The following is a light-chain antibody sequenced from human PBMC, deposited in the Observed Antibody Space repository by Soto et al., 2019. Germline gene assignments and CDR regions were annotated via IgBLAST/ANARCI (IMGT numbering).Light chain of an antibody. CDR2: EVS. CDR3: SSYTSSSTYV. CDR1: SSDVGGYNY. Sequence: QSVLTQPASVSGSPGQSITISCTGTSSDVGGYNYVSWYQQHPGKAPKLMIYEVSNRPSGVSNRFSGSKSGNTASLTISGLQAEDAADYSCSSYTSSSTYVFGTGTKLTVL. J-gene: IGLJ1*01. V-gene: IGLV2-14*01.